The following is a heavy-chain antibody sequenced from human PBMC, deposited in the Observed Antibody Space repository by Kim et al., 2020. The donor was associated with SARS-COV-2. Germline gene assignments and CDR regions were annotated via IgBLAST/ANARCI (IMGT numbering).Heavy chain of an antibody. CDR1: GFTFSSYG. D-gene: IGHD6-13*01. CDR3: AKDHLSSSNDY. V-gene: IGHV3-30*18. Sequence: GGSLRLSCAASGFTFSSYGMHWVRQAPGKGLEWVAVISYDGSNKYYADSVKGRFTISRDNSKNTLYLQMNSLRAEDTAVYYCAKDHLSSSNDYWGQGTLVTVSS. J-gene: IGHJ4*02. CDR2: ISYDGSNK.